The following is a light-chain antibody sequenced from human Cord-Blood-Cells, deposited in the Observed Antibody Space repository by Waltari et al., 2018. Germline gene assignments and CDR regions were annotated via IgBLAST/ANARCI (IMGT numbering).Light chain of an antibody. J-gene: IGLJ3*02. Sequence: QSALTQPRSVSGSPGQSVTISCTGTSSDVGGYNYVSWYQQHPGKAPKLMIYDVSQRPSGVPFRFSASKSGNTASLTISGLQAEDEADYYCFSYAACYTLFGGGTTLTGL. V-gene: IGLV2-11*01. CDR2: DVS. CDR1: SSDVGGYNY. CDR3: FSYAACYTL.